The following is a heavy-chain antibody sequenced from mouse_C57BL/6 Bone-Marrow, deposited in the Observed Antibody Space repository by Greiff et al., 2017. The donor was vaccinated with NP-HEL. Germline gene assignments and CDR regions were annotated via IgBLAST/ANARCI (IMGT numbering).Heavy chain of an antibody. J-gene: IGHJ2*01. V-gene: IGHV1-64*01. CDR2: IHPNSGST. CDR1: GYTFTSYW. Sequence: QVQLQQSGAELVKPGASVKLSCKASGYTFTSYWMHWVKQRPGQGLEWIGMIHPNSGSTNYNEKFKSKATLTVDKSSSTAYMQLSSLTSEDSAVYYCARYYYGSTPSFDYWGQGTTLTVSS. D-gene: IGHD1-1*01. CDR3: ARYYYGSTPSFDY.